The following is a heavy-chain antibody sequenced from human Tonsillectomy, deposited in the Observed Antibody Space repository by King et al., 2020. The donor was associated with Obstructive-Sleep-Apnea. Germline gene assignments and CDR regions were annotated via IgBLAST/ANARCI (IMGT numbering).Heavy chain of an antibody. D-gene: IGHD1-7*01. J-gene: IGHJ6*02. Sequence: HVQLVESGAEVKKPGASVKVSCKASGYTFTSYGIIWVRQAPGQGLEWMGWISAYNGNTNYVQKLQGRVTMTTDTSTSTAYMELTSLRSDDTAVYYCARGTTNDYYYGMDVWGQGTTVTVSS. CDR1: GYTFTSYG. CDR3: ARGTTNDYYYGMDV. CDR2: ISAYNGNT. V-gene: IGHV1-18*01.